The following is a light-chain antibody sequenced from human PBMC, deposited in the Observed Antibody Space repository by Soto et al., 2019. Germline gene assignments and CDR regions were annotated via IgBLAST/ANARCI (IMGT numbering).Light chain of an antibody. Sequence: EFVLTQSPGTLSLSPGERATLSCRASQSVSGTFLAWYQQKPGQVPSLLIYDASIRATGIPDRFSGSGSGTDFTLTISRLEPEDFAVYYCQHYGNSPQAFGQGTKV. J-gene: IGKJ1*01. V-gene: IGKV3-20*01. CDR1: QSVSGTF. CDR2: DAS. CDR3: QHYGNSPQA.